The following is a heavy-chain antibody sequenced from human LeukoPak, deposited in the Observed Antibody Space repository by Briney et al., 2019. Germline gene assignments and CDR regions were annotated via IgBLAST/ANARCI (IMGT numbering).Heavy chain of an antibody. V-gene: IGHV1-69*04. J-gene: IGHJ4*02. D-gene: IGHD4-17*01. CDR1: GGTFSSYA. Sequence: EASVQVSCKASGGTFSSYAISWVRQAPGQGLEWMGRIIPILGIANYAQKFQGRVTITADKSTSTAYMELSSLRSEDTAVYYCARDFTVTTGIDYWGQGTLVTVSS. CDR3: ARDFTVTTGIDY. CDR2: IIPILGIA.